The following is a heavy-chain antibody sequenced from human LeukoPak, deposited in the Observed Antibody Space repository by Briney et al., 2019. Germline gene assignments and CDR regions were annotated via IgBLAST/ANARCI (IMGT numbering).Heavy chain of an antibody. J-gene: IGHJ4*02. CDR3: AKGALRYFDWLFYVFDY. V-gene: IGHV3-23*01. CDR2: ISGSGGST. D-gene: IGHD3-9*01. Sequence: GGSLRLSCAASGFTFSSYAMSWVRQAPGKGLEWVSAISGSGGSTYYADSVKGRFTISRDNSKNTLYLQMNSLRAEDTAVYYCAKGALRYFDWLFYVFDYWGQGTLVTVSS. CDR1: GFTFSSYA.